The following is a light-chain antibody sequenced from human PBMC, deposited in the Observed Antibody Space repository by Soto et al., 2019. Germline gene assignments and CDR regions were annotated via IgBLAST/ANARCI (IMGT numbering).Light chain of an antibody. J-gene: IGKJ1*01. CDR1: QNIINN. Sequence: EIVMTPSPGTLSVSPVERATLSCRASQNIINNLAWYQQKPGQAPRLLIFFASTRVTGIPARFSGSGSGTEFTLTINSLQSEDFAVYYCQQYFSWPRGTFGQGTKVDIK. V-gene: IGKV3-15*01. CDR3: QQYFSWPRGT. CDR2: FAS.